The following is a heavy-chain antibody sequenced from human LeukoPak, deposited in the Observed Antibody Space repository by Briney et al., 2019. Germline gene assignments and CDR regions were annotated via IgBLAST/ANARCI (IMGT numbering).Heavy chain of an antibody. Sequence: SESLSLTWTVSGGSISSSSYYWGWIRQPPGKGLEWIGSIYYSGSTYYNPSLKSRVTISVDTSKNQFSLKLSSVTAADTAVYYCARHLDSSGYSDAFDIWGQGTMVTVSS. CDR2: IYYSGST. CDR3: ARHLDSSGYSDAFDI. V-gene: IGHV4-39*01. J-gene: IGHJ3*02. CDR1: GGSISSSSYY. D-gene: IGHD3-22*01.